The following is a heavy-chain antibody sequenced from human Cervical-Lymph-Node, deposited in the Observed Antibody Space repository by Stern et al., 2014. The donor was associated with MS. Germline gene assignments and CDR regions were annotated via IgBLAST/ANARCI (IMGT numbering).Heavy chain of an antibody. J-gene: IGHJ4*02. Sequence: VQLVESGPGLVKPSQTLSLTCTVSGDSISSDGSFWNWLRPYPGLGLEWIGYIHYSGTTPTNPYLQRTLTLDEDTSQNPFSLKLISATAADTAVYFCARDLVDSSGTYFEYWGQGIQVTVSS. CDR1: GDSISSDGSF. V-gene: IGHV4-31*01. CDR3: ARDLVDSSGTYFEY. D-gene: IGHD3-22*01. CDR2: IHYSGTT.